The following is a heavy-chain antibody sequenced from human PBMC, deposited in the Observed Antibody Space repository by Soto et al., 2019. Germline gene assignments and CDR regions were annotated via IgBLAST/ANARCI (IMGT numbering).Heavy chain of an antibody. Sequence: QLQLQESGPGLVKPSETLSLTCTVSGGSISSSSYYWGWIRQPPGKGLGWIGSIYYSGSTYYNPSLKSRVTKSVDTSKNQFSLKLSSVTAADTAVYYCVKYSSAKRKFDPWGQGTLVTVSS. D-gene: IGHD6-25*01. J-gene: IGHJ5*02. V-gene: IGHV4-39*01. CDR3: VKYSSAKRKFDP. CDR2: IYYSGST. CDR1: GGSISSSSYY.